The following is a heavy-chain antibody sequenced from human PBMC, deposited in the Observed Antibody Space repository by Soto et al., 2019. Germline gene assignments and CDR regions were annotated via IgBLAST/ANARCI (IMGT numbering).Heavy chain of an antibody. J-gene: IGHJ4*02. Sequence: GGSLRLSCAASGFAFNIYAIHWVRQAPGKGLEWVAVISHDGSNRYYTDSVRGRFTISRDNSKNTVYLEMESLRADDTAVYYCARSSGVPTPDFDYWGQGTMVTSPQ. CDR1: GFAFNIYA. D-gene: IGHD3-3*01. CDR2: ISHDGSNR. CDR3: ARSSGVPTPDFDY. V-gene: IGHV3-30-3*01.